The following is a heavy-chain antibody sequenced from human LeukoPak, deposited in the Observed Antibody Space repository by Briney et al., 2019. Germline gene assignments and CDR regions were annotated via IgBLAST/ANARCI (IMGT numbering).Heavy chain of an antibody. D-gene: IGHD5-18*01. J-gene: IGHJ4*02. V-gene: IGHV1-2*02. Sequence: ASVKVSCKASGYTFTVYYMHWVRQAPGQGLEWMGWINPNSGGTNYAQKFQGRVTMTRDTSISTAYMELSRLRSEDTAVYYCARDRYSYGEDYWGQGTLVTVSS. CDR1: GYTFTVYY. CDR2: INPNSGGT. CDR3: ARDRYSYGEDY.